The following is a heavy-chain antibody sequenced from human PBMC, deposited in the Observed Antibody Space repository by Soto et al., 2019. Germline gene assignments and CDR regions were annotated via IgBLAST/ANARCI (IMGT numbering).Heavy chain of an antibody. CDR1: GDSVSSNTVV. D-gene: IGHD2-21*02. J-gene: IGHJ4*02. CDR3: ARSRDSLFDY. Sequence: QTLSLTCAISGDSVSSNTVVWNWIRQSPSRGLEWLGRTYYRSKWSNDYAVSVKSRITINPDTFRNQFSLQLNSVTPEDTAIYYCARSRDSLFDYWGQGTPVTVSS. CDR2: TYYRSKWSN. V-gene: IGHV6-1*01.